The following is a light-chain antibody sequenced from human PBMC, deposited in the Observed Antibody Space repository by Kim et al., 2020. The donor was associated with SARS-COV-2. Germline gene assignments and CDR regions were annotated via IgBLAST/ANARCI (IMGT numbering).Light chain of an antibody. J-gene: IGKJ1*01. V-gene: IGKV1-5*03. Sequence: SVGDRVTITCRASQRVSAWLAWYQQQPGKAPNLLIYTASSLESGVPSRFSASGSGTEFTLTISSLQPDDFATYYCLQYNAYSPWTFGQGTKVDIK. CDR2: TAS. CDR1: QRVSAW. CDR3: LQYNAYSPWT.